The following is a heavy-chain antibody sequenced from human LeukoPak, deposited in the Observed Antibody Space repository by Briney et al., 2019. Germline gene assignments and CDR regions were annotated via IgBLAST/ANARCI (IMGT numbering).Heavy chain of an antibody. V-gene: IGHV3-23*01. J-gene: IGHJ4*02. CDR1: GFTITSYV. D-gene: IGHD3-9*01. CDR2: ISGSGGST. Sequence: GGSLRLSCTASGFTITSYVTSWVRQAPGKGLEWVAAISGSGGSTYHADSVKGRFTISRDNSKNTLYLQMNSLRAEDTAVYYCAKVIAGILSGYYAYWGQGTLVTVSS. CDR3: AKVIAGILSGYYAY.